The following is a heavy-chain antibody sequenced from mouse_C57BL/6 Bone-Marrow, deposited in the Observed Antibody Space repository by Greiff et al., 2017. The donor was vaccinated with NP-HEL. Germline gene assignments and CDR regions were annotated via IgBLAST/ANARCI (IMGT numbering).Heavy chain of an antibody. CDR3: TDTYYGSSYDYAMDY. V-gene: IGHV6-3*01. CDR2: IRLNSDNYAT. J-gene: IGHJ4*01. CDR1: GFTFSNYW. D-gene: IGHD1-1*01. Sequence: DVKLVESGGGLVQPGGSMKLSCVASGFTFSNYWMNWVRQSPEKGLEWVAQIRLNSDNYATHYAKSVKGRFTISSDDSKSSVYRQMNNLRAEEAGIYYCTDTYYGSSYDYAMDYWGQGTSVTVSS.